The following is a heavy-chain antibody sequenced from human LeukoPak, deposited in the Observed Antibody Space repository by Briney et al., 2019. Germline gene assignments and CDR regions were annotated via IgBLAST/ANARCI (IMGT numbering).Heavy chain of an antibody. V-gene: IGHV1-69*02. J-gene: IGHJ6*03. CDR1: GGTFSSYT. D-gene: IGHD1-14*01. CDR3: ALVRREPLGLGYYYYMDV. CDR2: IIPILGIA. Sequence: SVKVSCKASGGTFSSYTISWVRQAPGQGLEWMGRIIPILGIANYAQKFQGRVTITADKSTSTAYMELSSLRSEDTAVYYCALVRREPLGLGYYYYMDVWGKGTTVTVSS.